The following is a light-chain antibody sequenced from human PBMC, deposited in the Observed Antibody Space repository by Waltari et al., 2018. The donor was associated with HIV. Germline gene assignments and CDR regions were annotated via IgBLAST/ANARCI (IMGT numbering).Light chain of an antibody. V-gene: IGLV1-44*01. J-gene: IGLJ3*02. CDR1: SSNIGSNT. CDR3: AAWDDSLNGWV. CDR2: SNN. Sequence: QSVLTQPPSATVTPGQRVTISFSGSSSNIGSNTLNWYQQLPGTAPKLLIYSNNQRPSGVPDRFSGSKSGTSASLAISGLQSDVEAAFYCAAWDDSLNGWVFGGGTKLTVL.